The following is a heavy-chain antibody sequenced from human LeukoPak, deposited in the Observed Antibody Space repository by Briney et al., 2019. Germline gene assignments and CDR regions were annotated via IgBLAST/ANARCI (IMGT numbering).Heavy chain of an antibody. CDR3: ARDAKTYYYDSSGYCDY. Sequence: PGGPLRLSCAASGFTFSSYEMNWVRQAPGKGLEWVSYISSSGSTIYYADSVKGRFTISRDNAKNSLYLQMNSLRAEDTAVYYCARDAKTYYYDSSGYCDYWGQGTLVTVSS. D-gene: IGHD3-22*01. V-gene: IGHV3-48*03. CDR1: GFTFSSYE. CDR2: ISSSGSTI. J-gene: IGHJ4*02.